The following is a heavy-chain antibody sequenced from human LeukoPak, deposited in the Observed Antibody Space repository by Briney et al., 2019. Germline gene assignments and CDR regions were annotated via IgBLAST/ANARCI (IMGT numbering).Heavy chain of an antibody. Sequence: GASVKVSCKASGYTFTSYYMHWVRQAPGQGLEWMGIINPSGCSTSYAQKFQGRVTMTRDTSTSTVYMELSSLRSEDTAVYYCARDPPPPYDSSGPLYYFDYWGQGTLVTVSS. V-gene: IGHV1-46*01. CDR2: INPSGCST. CDR1: GYTFTSYY. CDR3: ARDPPPPYDSSGPLYYFDY. D-gene: IGHD3-22*01. J-gene: IGHJ4*02.